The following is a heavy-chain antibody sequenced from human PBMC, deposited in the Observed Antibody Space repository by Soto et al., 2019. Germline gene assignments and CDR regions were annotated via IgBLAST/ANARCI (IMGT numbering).Heavy chain of an antibody. Sequence: SETLSLTCAVYGGSFSGYYWSWIRQPPGKGLEWIGEINHSGSTNYNPSLKSRVTMSVDTSKNQFSLKLSSVTAADTAVYYCARNRGYSYGTFDYWGQGTLVTVS. J-gene: IGHJ4*02. D-gene: IGHD5-18*01. CDR2: INHSGST. CDR3: ARNRGYSYGTFDY. V-gene: IGHV4-34*01. CDR1: GGSFSGYY.